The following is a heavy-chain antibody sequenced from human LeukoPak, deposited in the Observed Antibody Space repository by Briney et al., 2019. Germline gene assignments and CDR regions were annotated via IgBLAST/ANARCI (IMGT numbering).Heavy chain of an antibody. Sequence: AGSLRLSCAASGFTFHDYAMHWVRQAPGKGLEWVSLISWDGGSTYYADSVKGRLTFSRDNPKNSLYVQMNSRRAEDRAVYYCAAEARSNAFVIWGEGAMVTVSS. CDR3: AAEARSNAFVI. CDR1: GFTFHDYA. CDR2: ISWDGGST. D-gene: IGHD1-14*01. J-gene: IGHJ3*02. V-gene: IGHV3-43D*03.